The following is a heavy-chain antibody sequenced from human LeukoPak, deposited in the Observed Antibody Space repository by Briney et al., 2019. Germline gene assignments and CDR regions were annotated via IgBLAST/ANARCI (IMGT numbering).Heavy chain of an antibody. CDR2: ISAYNGNT. CDR1: GYTFTSYG. J-gene: IGHJ6*02. D-gene: IGHD5-12*01. Sequence: ASVRVSCKASGYTFTSYGISWVRQAPGQGLEWMGWISAYNGNTNYAQKLQGRATMTTDTSTSTAYMELRSLRSDDTAVYYCARDHDIVATNYYYGMDVWGQGTTVTVSS. CDR3: ARDHDIVATNYYYGMDV. V-gene: IGHV1-18*01.